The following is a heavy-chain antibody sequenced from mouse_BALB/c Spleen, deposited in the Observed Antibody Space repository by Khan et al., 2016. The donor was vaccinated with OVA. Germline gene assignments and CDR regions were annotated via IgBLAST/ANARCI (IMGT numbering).Heavy chain of an antibody. D-gene: IGHD3-2*02. CDR1: GYIFTIYW. J-gene: IGHJ2*01. V-gene: IGHV1-76*01. CDR2: IYPGTYNS. Sequence: QVQLQQSGAELVRPGASVKLSCKTSGYIFTIYWIHWVKQRSGQGLEWIARIYPGTYNSYYNEKLKDRATLTADKSSSTAYMQLSSLKSEDSAVYFCAREEALYYFEYWGQGTTLTVSS. CDR3: AREEALYYFEY.